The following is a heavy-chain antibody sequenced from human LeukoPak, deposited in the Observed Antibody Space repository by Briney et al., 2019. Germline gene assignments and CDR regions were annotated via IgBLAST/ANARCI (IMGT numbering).Heavy chain of an antibody. V-gene: IGHV3-23*01. J-gene: IGHJ2*01. CDR1: GFTFTSYS. CDR2: ISGSGRDT. D-gene: IGHD1-26*01. Sequence: GGSLRLSCAASGFTFTSYSMNWVRQPPGKGLEWASAISGSGRDTYYADSVKGRFTISRDSSKNTLFLHMNTLRAEDTAIYYCAKDRTVGASYWYFDLWGRGTLVTVSS. CDR3: AKDRTVGASYWYFDL.